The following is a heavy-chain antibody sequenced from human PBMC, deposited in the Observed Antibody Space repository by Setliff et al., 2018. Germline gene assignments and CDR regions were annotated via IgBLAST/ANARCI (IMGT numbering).Heavy chain of an antibody. CDR3: ARTGTYRYFDY. D-gene: IGHD1-1*01. CDR2: IYYRGDT. J-gene: IGHJ4*02. Sequence: SETLSLTCTVSGASLSSGTYYWGWIRQPPGKGLEWIGRIYYRGDTYYNASLKGRLTISVDTAQNQFSLRLTSVTATDTAVYYCARTGTYRYFDYWGQGALVTVSS. CDR1: GASLSSGTYY. V-gene: IGHV4-39*01.